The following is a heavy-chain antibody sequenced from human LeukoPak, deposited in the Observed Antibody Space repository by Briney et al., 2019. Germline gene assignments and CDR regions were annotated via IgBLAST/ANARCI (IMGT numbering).Heavy chain of an antibody. D-gene: IGHD6-6*01. CDR3: ARGKGSSSPYYFAY. CDR1: GFTVSSNY. J-gene: IGHJ4*02. CDR2: IYSRDNT. Sequence: PGGSLRLSCAASGFTVSSNYMSWVRQAPGKGLEWVSIIYSRDNTYYADSVKGRFTISRDNSKNTLYLQMNSLRAEDTAVYYCARGKGSSSPYYFAYWGQGTLVTVSS. V-gene: IGHV3-66*01.